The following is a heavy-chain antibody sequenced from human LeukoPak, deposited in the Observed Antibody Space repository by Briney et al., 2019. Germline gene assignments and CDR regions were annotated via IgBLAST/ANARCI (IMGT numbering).Heavy chain of an antibody. D-gene: IGHD6-19*01. V-gene: IGHV5-51*01. CDR1: GYSFTIYW. CDR2: IYPGDSDV. CDR3: ARQAAVAGTGFP. J-gene: IGHJ5*02. Sequence: GESLKISCEGSGYSFTIYWIGWVRQMPGKGLDWMGIIYPGDSDVRYNPSFQGQVTISADKSINTAYLQWSSLEASDTAMYYCARQAAVAGTGFPWGQGTLVTVSS.